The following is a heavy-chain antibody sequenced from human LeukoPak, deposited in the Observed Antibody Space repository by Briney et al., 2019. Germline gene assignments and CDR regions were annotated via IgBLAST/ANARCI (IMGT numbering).Heavy chain of an antibody. Sequence: SETLSLTCAVYGGSFSGYYWSWIRQPPGKGLEWIGEINHSGSTNYNPSLKSRVTISVDTSKNQFSLKLSSVTAADTAVYYCASTGYSSSWRGPYFDYWGQGTLVTVSS. CDR1: GGSFSGYY. D-gene: IGHD6-13*01. CDR2: INHSGST. J-gene: IGHJ4*02. CDR3: ASTGYSSSWRGPYFDY. V-gene: IGHV4-34*01.